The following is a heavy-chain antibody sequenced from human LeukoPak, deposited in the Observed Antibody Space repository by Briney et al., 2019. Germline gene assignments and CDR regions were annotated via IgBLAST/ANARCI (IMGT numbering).Heavy chain of an antibody. V-gene: IGHV3-30*04. CDR2: IWHDGRTE. D-gene: IGHD4-17*01. CDR3: ARRYSGDSPLDY. J-gene: IGHJ4*02. Sequence: GGSLRLSCAASGFTFSSYSLHWVRQAPGKGLDWVAVIWHDGRTEYYADSVKGRFTISRDNFKSTLYLQMSSLRVEDTAVYYCARRYSGDSPLDYWGQGTLVTVSS. CDR1: GFTFSSYS.